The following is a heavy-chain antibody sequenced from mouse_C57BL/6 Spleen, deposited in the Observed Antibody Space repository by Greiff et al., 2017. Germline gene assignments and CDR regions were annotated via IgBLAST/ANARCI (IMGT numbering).Heavy chain of an antibody. CDR1: GFTFSSYA. Sequence: EVLLVESGEGLVKPGGSLKLSCAASGFTFSSYAMPWVRQTPEKRLEWVAYISSCGDYTYYADTVKGRFTITRDNARNTLYLQMSSLKSEDTAMYYCARGDYDVDGFAYWGQGTLVTVSA. CDR3: ARGDYDVDGFAY. J-gene: IGHJ3*01. V-gene: IGHV5S21*01. CDR2: ISSCGDYT. D-gene: IGHD2-4*01.